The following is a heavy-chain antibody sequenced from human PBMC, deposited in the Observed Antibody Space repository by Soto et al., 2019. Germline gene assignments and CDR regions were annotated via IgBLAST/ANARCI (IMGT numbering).Heavy chain of an antibody. CDR3: ARSPLTHSMFFDY. V-gene: IGHV1-2*02. D-gene: IGHD2-21*02. Sequence: QVQLVQSGAEVKKPGASVKVSCKASGYTFTGYYMHWVRQAPGQGLEWLGWINPNSGGTNYAQKFQGRVTMTRDTSISTAYMVLSSLRSDDTAVFYCARSPLTHSMFFDYWGQGTLVTVSS. J-gene: IGHJ4*02. CDR1: GYTFTGYY. CDR2: INPNSGGT.